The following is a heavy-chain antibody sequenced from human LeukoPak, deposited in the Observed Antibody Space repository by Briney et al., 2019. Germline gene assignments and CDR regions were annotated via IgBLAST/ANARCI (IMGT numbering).Heavy chain of an antibody. V-gene: IGHV4-30-4*01. CDR3: ARATRGITMRYAEYFQH. Sequence: SETLSLTCTVSGGSISSGDYYWSWIRQPPGKGLEWIGYIYYSGSTYYNPSLKSRVTISVDRSKNQFSLKLSSVTAADTAVYYCARATRGITMRYAEYFQHWGQGTLVTVSS. CDR2: IYYSGST. D-gene: IGHD3-22*01. J-gene: IGHJ1*01. CDR1: GGSISSGDYY.